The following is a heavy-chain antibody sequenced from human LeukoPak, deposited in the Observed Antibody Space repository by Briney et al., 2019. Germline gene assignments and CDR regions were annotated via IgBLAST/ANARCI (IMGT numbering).Heavy chain of an antibody. D-gene: IGHD6-6*01. CDR1: GFTFSNYV. CDR3: ARGGLYTSSSHFDY. Sequence: GGSLRLSCAASGFTFSNYVIHWVRQAPGKGLEWVALISYDGSDRYYADSVKGRFTISRDSSKNTLYLQVNSLRPEDTAVYYCARGGLYTSSSHFDYWGQGTLVTVSS. CDR2: ISYDGSDR. J-gene: IGHJ4*02. V-gene: IGHV3-30-3*01.